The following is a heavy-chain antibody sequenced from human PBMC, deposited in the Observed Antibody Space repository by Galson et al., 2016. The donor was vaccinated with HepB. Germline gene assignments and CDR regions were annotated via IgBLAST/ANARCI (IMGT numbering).Heavy chain of an antibody. Sequence: SLRLSCAASGFTFSRYSMQWVRQAPGKGLEWISSISTSSSYIYYADSVEGRFTISRDNAKNSLFLQMSSLRVEDTAVYYCAREGESVDDPLTFPDYLGQGTLVTVSS. J-gene: IGHJ4*02. CDR3: AREGESVDDPLTFPDY. CDR2: ISTSSSYI. CDR1: GFTFSRYS. V-gene: IGHV3-21*01. D-gene: IGHD3-16*01.